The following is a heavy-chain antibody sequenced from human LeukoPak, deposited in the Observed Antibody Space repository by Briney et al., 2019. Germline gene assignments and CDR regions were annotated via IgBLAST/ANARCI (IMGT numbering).Heavy chain of an antibody. CDR2: IYSGGST. D-gene: IGHD3-3*01. V-gene: IGHV3-53*01. CDR1: GFTVSSNY. J-gene: IGHJ5*02. CDR3: ASSLRFLEWGNWFDP. Sequence: GGSLRLSCAASGFTVSSNYMSWVRQAPGKGLEWVSVIYSGGSTHYADSVKGRFTISRDNSKNMLYLQMNSLRAEDTAVYYCASSLRFLEWGNWFDPWGQGTLVTVSS.